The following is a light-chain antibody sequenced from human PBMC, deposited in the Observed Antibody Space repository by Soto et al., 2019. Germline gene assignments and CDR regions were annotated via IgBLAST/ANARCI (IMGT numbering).Light chain of an antibody. CDR3: CSSGGSPTYV. Sequence: QSVLTQPASVSGSPGQSITISCTGTSSNVGSYKLVSWYQQHPGKALKFMIFEVNKRPSGVSNRFSGSKSGNTASLTISGLKVEDEADYYCCSSGGSPTYVFGTGTKVTVL. CDR2: EVN. CDR1: SSNVGSYKL. J-gene: IGLJ1*01. V-gene: IGLV2-23*02.